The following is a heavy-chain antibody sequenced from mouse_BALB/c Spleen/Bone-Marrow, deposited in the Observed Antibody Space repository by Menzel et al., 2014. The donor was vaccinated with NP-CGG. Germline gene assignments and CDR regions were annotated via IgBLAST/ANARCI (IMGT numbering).Heavy chain of an antibody. J-gene: IGHJ2*01. CDR3: VRSGSSSGYFDY. V-gene: IGHV5-17*02. Sequence: DVKLQESGGGLVQPGGSRKLSCAASGFTFSSFGMHWVRRAPEKGLEWVAYISSGSSTIYYGDTVMGRFTISRDNPKNTLLLQMTSLRSEDTATYYCVRSGSSSGYFDYWGQGTTLTVSS. D-gene: IGHD1-1*01. CDR1: GFTFSSFG. CDR2: ISSGSSTI.